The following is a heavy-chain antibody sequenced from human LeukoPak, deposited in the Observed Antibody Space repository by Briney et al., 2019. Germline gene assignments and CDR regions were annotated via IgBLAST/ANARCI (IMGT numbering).Heavy chain of an antibody. J-gene: IGHJ4*02. CDR3: AREAAGYYDILTGSYYFDY. V-gene: IGHV1-2*02. CDR2: INPTSGGT. Sequence: ASVKVSCKASGYTFTGYYMHWVRLAPGQGLEYMGWINPTSGGTRYAQTFQGRLTLTRDTSTSTAYMELRSLRSDDTAVYYCAREAAGYYDILTGSYYFDYWGQGTLVTVSS. D-gene: IGHD3-9*01. CDR1: GYTFTGYY.